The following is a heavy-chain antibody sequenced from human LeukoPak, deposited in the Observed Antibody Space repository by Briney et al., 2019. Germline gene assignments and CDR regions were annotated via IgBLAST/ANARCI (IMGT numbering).Heavy chain of an antibody. Sequence: SETLSLTCTVSGGSISSYYWSWIRQPAGKGLEWIGRIYTSGSTNYNPSLKSRVTMSVDTSKNQFSLKLSSVTAADTAVYYCARGPAISLDTGYFDYWGQGTLVTVSS. CDR2: IYTSGST. CDR3: ARGPAISLDTGYFDY. CDR1: GGSISSYY. J-gene: IGHJ4*02. D-gene: IGHD5-18*01. V-gene: IGHV4-4*07.